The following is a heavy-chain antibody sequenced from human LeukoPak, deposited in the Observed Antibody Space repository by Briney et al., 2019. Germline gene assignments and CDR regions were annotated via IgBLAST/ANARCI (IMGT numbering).Heavy chain of an antibody. V-gene: IGHV1-69*13. Sequence: ASVKVSCKASGGTFSSYAISWVRQAPGQGLEWMGGIIPIFGTANYAQKFQGRVTITADESTSTAYTELSSLRSEDTAVYYCARATEQQLVPRKHYYYGMDVWGQGTTVTVSS. CDR3: ARATEQQLVPRKHYYYGMDV. CDR1: GGTFSSYA. J-gene: IGHJ6*02. D-gene: IGHD6-13*01. CDR2: IIPIFGTA.